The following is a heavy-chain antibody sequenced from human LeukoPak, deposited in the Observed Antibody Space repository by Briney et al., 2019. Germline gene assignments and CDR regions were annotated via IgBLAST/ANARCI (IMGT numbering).Heavy chain of an antibody. CDR1: GYSISSGYY. V-gene: IGHV4-38-2*01. D-gene: IGHD4-17*01. J-gene: IGHJ4*02. CDR2: IYHSGST. CDR3: ARFGGLRSSFDY. Sequence: SETLSLTCAVSGYSISSGYYWGWIRQPPGKGPEWIGSIYHSGSTYYNPSLKSRVTISVDTSKNQFSLKLSSVTAADTAVYYCARFGGLRSSFDYWGQGTLVTVSS.